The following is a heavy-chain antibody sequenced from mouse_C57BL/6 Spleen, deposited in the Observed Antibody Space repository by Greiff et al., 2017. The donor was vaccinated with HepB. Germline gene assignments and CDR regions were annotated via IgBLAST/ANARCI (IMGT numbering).Heavy chain of an antibody. CDR3: ARWGDGYYYYFDF. CDR2: IYPGDGDT. Sequence: VQLQQSGPELVKPGASVKISCKASGYAFSSSWMNWVKQRPGKGLEWIGRIYPGDGDTNYNGKFKGKATLTADKSSSTAYMQLSSLTSEDSAVYFCARWGDGYYYYFDFWGPGPTLTVSS. J-gene: IGHJ2*01. CDR1: GYAFSSSW. D-gene: IGHD2-3*01. V-gene: IGHV1-82*01.